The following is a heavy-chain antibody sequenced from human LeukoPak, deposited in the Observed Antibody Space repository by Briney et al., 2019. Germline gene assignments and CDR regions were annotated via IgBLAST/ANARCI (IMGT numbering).Heavy chain of an antibody. D-gene: IGHD4-23*01. V-gene: IGHV3-9*01. CDR1: GFTFDDYA. CDR2: ISWNGGSI. J-gene: IGHJ5*02. Sequence: GGSLRLSCAASGFTFDDYAVHWVRQAPGKGLEWVSGISWNGGSIDYVNSVKGRFTISRDNAKNSLYLQMNSLRADDTAFYYCAKAEGFFGGFYDHWGQGILVTVSS. CDR3: AKAEGFFGGFYDH.